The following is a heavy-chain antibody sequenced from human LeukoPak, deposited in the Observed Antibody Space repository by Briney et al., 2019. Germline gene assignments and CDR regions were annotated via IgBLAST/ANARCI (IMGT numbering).Heavy chain of an antibody. CDR1: GFTFSDYY. Sequence: GGSLRLSCEASGFTFSDYYMSWIRQAPGKGLEWVSSISDSSSNYIYYADSVRGRFTLSRDNAKKTLYLQMNSLRAEDTAVYYCAKVVRIVVVPAAMERNWFDPWGQGTLVTVSS. J-gene: IGHJ5*02. CDR2: ISDSSSNYI. D-gene: IGHD2-2*01. V-gene: IGHV3-11*05. CDR3: AKVVRIVVVPAAMERNWFDP.